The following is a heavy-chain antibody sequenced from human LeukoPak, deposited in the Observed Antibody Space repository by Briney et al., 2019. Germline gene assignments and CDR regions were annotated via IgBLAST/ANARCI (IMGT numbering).Heavy chain of an antibody. CDR3: AKFSTFTMIVNVELVY. V-gene: IGHV3-23*01. J-gene: IGHJ4*02. CDR2: IIGSGGST. Sequence: GGSLRLSCAASGFTFSSYAMSWVRQAPRKGLEWVSAIIGSGGSTYYADSVTGRFTISRDNSKNTLYLQMNSLRAELTAVYYCAKFSTFTMIVNVELVYWGQGTLVTVSS. CDR1: GFTFSSYA. D-gene: IGHD3-22*01.